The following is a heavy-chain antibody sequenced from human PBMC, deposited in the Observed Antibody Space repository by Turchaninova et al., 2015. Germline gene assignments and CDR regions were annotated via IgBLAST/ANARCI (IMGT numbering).Heavy chain of an antibody. CDR3: AKDRAYYFDY. D-gene: IGHD3-10*01. J-gene: IGHJ4*02. V-gene: IGHV3-30*18. CDR2: ISYDGSNK. CDR1: GFTFVSYG. Sequence: QVHLVESGVGAGQAGRSLGCSCEAFGFTFVSYGMHWGRQAPGKGLEWVAGISYDGSNKYYADSVKGRFTISRDNSKNTLYLQMNSLRAEDTAVYYCAKDRAYYFDYWGQGTLVTVSS.